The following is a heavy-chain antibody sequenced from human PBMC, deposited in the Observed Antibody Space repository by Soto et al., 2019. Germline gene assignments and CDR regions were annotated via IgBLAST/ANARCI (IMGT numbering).Heavy chain of an antibody. V-gene: IGHV3-15*01. CDR3: NTELGDRTFRRKWMVQFEY. CDR1: VFTFINAW. CDR2: IKSKTDRGTA. Sequence: GGSXRLSCSSSVFTFINAWIILVRQAPGKGLGLVGRIKSKTDRGTADYAAPVKGRFTISRDDSRDTLYLQVNSLKTEDTAVYYCNTELGDRTFRRKWMVQFEYWGQGVLVTVSS. D-gene: IGHD6-19*01. J-gene: IGHJ4*02.